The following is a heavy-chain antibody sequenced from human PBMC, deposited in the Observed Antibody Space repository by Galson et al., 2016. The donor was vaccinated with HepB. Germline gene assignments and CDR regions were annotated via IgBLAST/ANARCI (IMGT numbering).Heavy chain of an antibody. CDR1: GGSISNYY. V-gene: IGHV4-4*07. D-gene: IGHD3-22*01. J-gene: IGHJ4*02. CDR2: IHTNGAT. CDR3: ARGHYYDLPGHFDH. Sequence: ETLSLTCIVSGGSISNYYWTWIRQSARKGLEWIGRIHTNGATRYNPSLKSRVTMSVDTSKNQFSLKLSSVTAADTAVYYCARGHYYDLPGHFDHWGQGILVAVSS.